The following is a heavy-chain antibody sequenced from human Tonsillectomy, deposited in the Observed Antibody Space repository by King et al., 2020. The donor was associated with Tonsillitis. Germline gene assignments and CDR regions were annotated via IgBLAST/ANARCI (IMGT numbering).Heavy chain of an antibody. Sequence: VQLVESGGGLVQPGGSLRLSCAASGFTFSTYWMHWVRQAPGKGLVWVSRMGTDGSRTTYADSVKGRFTISRDNAKNTLFLQMNSLRVEDTAVYYCARDLAVGWGQGTLVTVSS. CDR3: ARDLAVG. D-gene: IGHD3-16*01. CDR2: MGTDGSRT. V-gene: IGHV3-74*01. CDR1: GFTFSTYW. J-gene: IGHJ4*02.